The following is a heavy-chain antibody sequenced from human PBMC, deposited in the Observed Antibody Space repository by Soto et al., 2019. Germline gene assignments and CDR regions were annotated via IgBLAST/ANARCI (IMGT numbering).Heavy chain of an antibody. CDR2: ISGGGGTT. J-gene: IGHJ4*02. CDR1: GFTFSNFA. CDR3: AKAMSTPSRPRNYFDY. V-gene: IGHV3-23*01. D-gene: IGHD6-6*01. Sequence: EVQLLESGGDLVQPGGSLRLSCAASGFTFSNFAMSWVRQAPGEGLEWVSVISGGGGTTYYADSVKGRFTISRDNSKNTLYLQMDSLRAEDTALYYCAKAMSTPSRPRNYFDYWGQGTLVTVSS.